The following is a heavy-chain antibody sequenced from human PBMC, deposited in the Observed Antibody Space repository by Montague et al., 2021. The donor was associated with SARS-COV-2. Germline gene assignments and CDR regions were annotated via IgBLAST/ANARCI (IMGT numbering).Heavy chain of an antibody. D-gene: IGHD2-2*01. CDR3: ARHTVFCTSTSCFREPPWYFYMDV. CDR1: GDSISHSSFY. J-gene: IGHJ6*03. Sequence: SETLSLTCSVSGDSISHSSFYWGWIRQPPGKGLEWIGRIYYSGSSSSNPSLKSRVTISIDTSKNQFSLELSSVTAADTAVYDCARHTVFCTSTSCFREPPWYFYMDVWGKGTTVTVSS. V-gene: IGHV4-39*01. CDR2: IYYSGSS.